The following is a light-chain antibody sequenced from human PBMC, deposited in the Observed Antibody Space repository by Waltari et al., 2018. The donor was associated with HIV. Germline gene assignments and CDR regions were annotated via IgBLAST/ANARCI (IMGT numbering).Light chain of an antibody. Sequence: QSVLTQPPSASGTPGQRVTIACSGSSSHIGRNTLHWFQQLPGTAPKLLIYSNNPRPSGVPDRLSGSKSDTSASLAISGLQSEDEADYYCAAWDDSLSAWVFGGGTKLAVL. CDR3: AAWDDSLSAWV. CDR1: SSHIGRNT. V-gene: IGLV1-44*01. CDR2: SNN. J-gene: IGLJ3*02.